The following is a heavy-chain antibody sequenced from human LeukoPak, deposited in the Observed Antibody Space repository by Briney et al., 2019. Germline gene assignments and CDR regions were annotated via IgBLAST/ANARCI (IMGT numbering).Heavy chain of an antibody. J-gene: IGHJ4*02. D-gene: IGHD4-23*01. CDR3: ARGRPHGNDY. Sequence: GGSLRLSCAASGFTFSSYALNWVRQAPGKGLEWVSYISSSSSTIYYTDSVKGRFTISRDNAKTSLYLQMNSLRDEDTAVYYCARGRPHGNDYWGQGTLVTVSS. CDR1: GFTFSSYA. V-gene: IGHV3-48*02. CDR2: ISSSSSTI.